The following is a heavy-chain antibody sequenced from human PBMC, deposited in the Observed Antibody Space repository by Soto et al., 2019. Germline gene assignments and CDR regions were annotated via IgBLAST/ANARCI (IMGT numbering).Heavy chain of an antibody. J-gene: IGHJ4*02. D-gene: IGHD1-7*01. CDR2: IYRTGST. CDR3: ASRDPGTSVDY. Sequence: SETLSLTCAVSGGSFTSNNWWTWVRQPPGQGLEWIGEIYRTGSTNYNPSLKSRVTISLDKSENQFSLKVTSLTAADPAVYYCASRDPGTSVDYWGQGTLVTVSS. CDR1: GGSFTSNNW. V-gene: IGHV4-4*02.